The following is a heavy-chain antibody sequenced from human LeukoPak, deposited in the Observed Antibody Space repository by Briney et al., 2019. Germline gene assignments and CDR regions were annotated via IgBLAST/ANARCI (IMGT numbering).Heavy chain of an antibody. V-gene: IGHV3-30*18. CDR3: AKEGLRFLEWSTLDY. J-gene: IGHJ4*02. CDR2: ISYDGSNK. Sequence: PGGSLRLSCAASGFTFSSYGMHWVRQAPGKGLEWVAVISYDGSNKYYADSVKGRFTISRDNSKNTLYLQINSLRAEDTAVYYCAKEGLRFLEWSTLDYWGQGTLVTVSS. CDR1: GFTFSSYG. D-gene: IGHD3-3*01.